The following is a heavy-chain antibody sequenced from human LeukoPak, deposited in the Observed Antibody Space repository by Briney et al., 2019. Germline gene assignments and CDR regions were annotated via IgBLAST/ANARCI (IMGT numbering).Heavy chain of an antibody. CDR2: INYNGIYI. J-gene: IGHJ4*02. Sequence: GGPLRLSCAASGLTFSSYDMTWVRQAPGKGLEYVSSINYNGIYIFSADSVKGRFTISRDNAKNSLYLEMNSLRVEDTAFYYCARIGPGRDGSNSFDQWGQGTLVIVSS. CDR3: ARIGPGRDGSNSFDQ. CDR1: GLTFSSYD. D-gene: IGHD5-24*01. V-gene: IGHV3-21*01.